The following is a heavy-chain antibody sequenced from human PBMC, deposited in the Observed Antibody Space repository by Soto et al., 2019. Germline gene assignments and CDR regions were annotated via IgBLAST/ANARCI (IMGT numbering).Heavy chain of an antibody. D-gene: IGHD3-16*01. V-gene: IGHV4-34*01. J-gene: IGHJ5*02. Sequence: SETLSLTCAVYGGSFSGYYWSWIRQPPGKGLEWIGEINHSGSTNYNPSLKSRVTISVDTSKNQFSLKLSSVTAADTAVYYCARALWAGNWFDPWGQGTLVTVS. CDR3: ARALWAGNWFDP. CDR2: INHSGST. CDR1: GGSFSGYY.